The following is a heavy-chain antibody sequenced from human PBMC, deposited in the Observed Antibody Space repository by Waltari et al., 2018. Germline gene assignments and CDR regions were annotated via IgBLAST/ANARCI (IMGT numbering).Heavy chain of an antibody. CDR3: ARGLVDSSGWYDY. CDR1: GGSFSGYY. V-gene: IGHV4-34*01. Sequence: QVQLQQWGAGLLKPSETLSLTCAVYGGSFSGYYWSWLRTPPGKGLEWIGEINKRGRPNYNPSRKERGTISGDTSKNQFALKLSSVTAAGTAVYYCARGLVDSSGWYDYWGQGTLVTGSS. J-gene: IGHJ4*02. D-gene: IGHD6-19*01. CDR2: INKRGRP.